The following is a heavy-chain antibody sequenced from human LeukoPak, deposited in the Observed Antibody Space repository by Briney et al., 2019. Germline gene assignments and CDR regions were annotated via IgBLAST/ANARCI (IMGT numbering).Heavy chain of an antibody. V-gene: IGHV6-1*01. CDR1: GDSVSTNAAA. CDR3: ARWQHGPRYFDY. CDR2: TYYMSKWYN. Sequence: SQTLSLTCAISGDSVSTNAAAWNWMRLSPSRGLEWLGRTYYMSKWYNEYAVSVNSRININADTSKNHFSLQLNSVTPEDTAVYYCARWQHGPRYFDYWGQGTLVTVSS. D-gene: IGHD5-24*01. J-gene: IGHJ4*02.